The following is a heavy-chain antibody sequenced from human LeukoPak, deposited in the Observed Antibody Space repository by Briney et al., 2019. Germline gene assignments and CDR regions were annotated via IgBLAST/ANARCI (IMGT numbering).Heavy chain of an antibody. J-gene: IGHJ4*02. V-gene: IGHV6-1*01. D-gene: IGHD2-21*02. CDR1: GDSVSNNNAA. CDR2: TYYRSKWYN. Sequence: SQTLSLTCAISGDSVSNNNAAWNWIRQSPSRGLQWLGRTYYRSKWYNDYAVSVKSRIIINPDTSKNQFSLQLNSVTPEDTAVYYCARDHCGGDCYCFDYWGQGTLVTVSS. CDR3: ARDHCGGDCYCFDY.